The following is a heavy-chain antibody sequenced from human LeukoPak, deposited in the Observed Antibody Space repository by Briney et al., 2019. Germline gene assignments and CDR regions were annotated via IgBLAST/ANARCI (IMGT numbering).Heavy chain of an antibody. V-gene: IGHV1-69*04. Sequence: GASVNVSCKSSGGTFSSYAISWVRQAPGQGLEWMGRIIPIFGIANYAQKFQGRVTITADKSTSTAYVELSSLRSEDTAVYYCARSGYSYGSRHYYFDYWGQGALVTVSS. CDR2: IIPIFGIA. D-gene: IGHD5-18*01. CDR3: ARSGYSYGSRHYYFDY. CDR1: GGTFSSYA. J-gene: IGHJ4*02.